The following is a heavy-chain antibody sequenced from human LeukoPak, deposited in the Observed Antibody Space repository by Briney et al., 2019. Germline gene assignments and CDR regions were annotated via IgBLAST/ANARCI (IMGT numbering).Heavy chain of an antibody. V-gene: IGHV1-69*13. Sequence: ASVKVSCKASGGTFSSYAISWVRQAPGQGLEWMGGIIPIFGTANYAQKFQGRVTITADESTSTAYMELSSLRSEDTAVYYCARGSIIDFWSGYPSYYYYMDVWGKGTTVTVSS. D-gene: IGHD3-3*01. CDR1: GGTFSSYA. CDR3: ARGSIIDFWSGYPSYYYYMDV. CDR2: IIPIFGTA. J-gene: IGHJ6*03.